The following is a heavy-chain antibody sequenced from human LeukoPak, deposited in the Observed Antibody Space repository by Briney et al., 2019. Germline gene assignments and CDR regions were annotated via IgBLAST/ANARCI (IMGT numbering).Heavy chain of an antibody. Sequence: PGGSLRLSCAASGFTFSSYSMNWVRQAPGKGLEWVSSISSSSSYIYYADSVKGRFTISRDNAKNSLYLQMNSLRAEDTAVYYCARGSRMVRGVIIGNFDYWGQGTLVTVSS. V-gene: IGHV3-21*01. CDR1: GFTFSSYS. CDR2: ISSSSSYI. D-gene: IGHD3-10*01. CDR3: ARGSRMVRGVIIGNFDY. J-gene: IGHJ4*02.